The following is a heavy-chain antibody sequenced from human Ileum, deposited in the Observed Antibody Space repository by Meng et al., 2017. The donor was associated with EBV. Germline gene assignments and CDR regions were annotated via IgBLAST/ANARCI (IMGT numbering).Heavy chain of an antibody. CDR3: ARHHHSPTFDY. D-gene: IGHD1-14*01. CDR1: GCSLSSSSFY. J-gene: IGHJ4*02. V-gene: IGHV4-39*01. CDR2: VVYSGTT. Sequence: QVQRPRSHPGLGDPSESLALTCTVSGCSLSSSSFYWAWIRQPPGEGLEWIGSVVYSGTTYYTSSLKRRVSISVETSKNQFSLKLSSVTAADTAVYYCARHHHSPTFDYWGQGTLVTVSS.